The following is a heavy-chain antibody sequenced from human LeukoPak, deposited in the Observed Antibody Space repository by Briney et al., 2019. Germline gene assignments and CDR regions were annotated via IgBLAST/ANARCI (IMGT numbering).Heavy chain of an antibody. CDR1: GGTFSSYA. CDR3: ARKVLTGYYNGPRYYYYYYGMDV. D-gene: IGHD3-9*01. V-gene: IGHV1-69*13. CDR2: IIPIFGTA. J-gene: IGHJ6*02. Sequence: SVKVSCKASGGTFSSYAISWVRQAPGQGLERMGGIIPIFGTANYAQKFQGRVTITADESTSTAYMELSSLRSEDTAVYYCARKVLTGYYNGPRYYYYYYGMDVWGQGTTVTVSS.